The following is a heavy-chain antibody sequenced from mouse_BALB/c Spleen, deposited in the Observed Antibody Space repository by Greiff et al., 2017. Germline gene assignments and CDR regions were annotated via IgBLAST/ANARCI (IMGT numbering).Heavy chain of an antibody. CDR3: AAYYGTAWFAY. D-gene: IGHD2-10*01. V-gene: IGHV1-4*01. CDR1: GYTFTSYW. CDR2: INPSTGYT. J-gene: IGHJ3*01. Sequence: VQLQQSGAELVRPGSSVKMSCKASGYTFTSYWMHWVKQRPGQGLEWIGYINPSTGYTEYNQKFKDKATLTADKSSSTAYMQLSSLTSEDSAVYYCAAYYGTAWFAYWGQGTLVTVSA.